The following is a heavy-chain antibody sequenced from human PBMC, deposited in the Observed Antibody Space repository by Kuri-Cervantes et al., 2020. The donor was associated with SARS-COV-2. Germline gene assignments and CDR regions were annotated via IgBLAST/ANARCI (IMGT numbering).Heavy chain of an antibody. Sequence: SETLSLTCAVYGGSFSDYYWSWVRQPPGKGLEWIGEINHSGNTNYDPSLKSRVTISVDTSKNQFSLKLSSVTAADTAVYYCARHGNGASLFYWGQGTLVTVSS. D-gene: IGHD1-1*01. V-gene: IGHV4-34*01. CDR1: GGSFSDYY. CDR2: INHSGNT. CDR3: ARHGNGASLFY. J-gene: IGHJ4*02.